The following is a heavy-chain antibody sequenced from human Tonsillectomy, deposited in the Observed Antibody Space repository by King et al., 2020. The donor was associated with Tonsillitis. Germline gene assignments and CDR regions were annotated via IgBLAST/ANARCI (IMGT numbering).Heavy chain of an antibody. Sequence: EVQLVESGGGLVKPGGSLRLSCAASGFIFSNAWMTWVRQAPGKGLEWVGRIKSKTDGGTTDYAAPGKGRFTISREDSKNTLYLQMNSLKTEDTAVYYCTTGPQWLVLVGYWGQGTLVTVSS. V-gene: IGHV3-15*01. CDR1: GFIFSNAW. CDR3: TTGPQWLVLVGY. D-gene: IGHD6-19*01. CDR2: IKSKTDGGTT. J-gene: IGHJ4*02.